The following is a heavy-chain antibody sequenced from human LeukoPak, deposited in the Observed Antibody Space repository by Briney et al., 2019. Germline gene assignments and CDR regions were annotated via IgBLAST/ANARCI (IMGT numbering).Heavy chain of an antibody. CDR3: APTRVTSSWYWFDP. CDR2: IYYSGST. V-gene: IGHV4-39*01. Sequence: SETLSLTCTVSGGSISSSSYYWGWIRQPPGKGPEWIGSIYYSGSTYYNPSLKSRVTISVDTSKNQFSLKLSSVTAADTAVYYCAPTRVTSSWYWFDPWGQGTLVTVSS. J-gene: IGHJ5*02. CDR1: GGSISSSSYY. D-gene: IGHD6-13*01.